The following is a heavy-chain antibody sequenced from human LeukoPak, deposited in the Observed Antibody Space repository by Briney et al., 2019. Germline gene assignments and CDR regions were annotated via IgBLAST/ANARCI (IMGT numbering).Heavy chain of an antibody. CDR2: MNQDGSEK. CDR1: GFTFSSYW. Sequence: PGGSLRLSCAASGFTFSSYWMTWVRQAPGKGVEGVANMNQDGSEKYYVDSVKGRFTISRDNAKNSLYLQMNSLRAEDTAVYYCARDAALYRLFDYWGQGTLVTVSS. V-gene: IGHV3-7*01. J-gene: IGHJ4*02. CDR3: ARDAALYRLFDY. D-gene: IGHD2-15*01.